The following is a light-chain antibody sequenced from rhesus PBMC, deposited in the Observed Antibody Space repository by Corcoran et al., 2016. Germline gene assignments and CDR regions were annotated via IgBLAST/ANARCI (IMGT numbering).Light chain of an antibody. Sequence: DIQMTQSPSSLSASEGDRVTITCRASQGITNDLDWYQQTPGESPQLLIYEASSLQSGIPSRFSGSGSGADFTLTIRSLHSEEFATYYCQHYYSTPYSFGQGTKVEIK. V-gene: IGKV1-25*01. CDR1: QGITND. J-gene: IGKJ2*01. CDR3: QHYYSTPYS. CDR2: EAS.